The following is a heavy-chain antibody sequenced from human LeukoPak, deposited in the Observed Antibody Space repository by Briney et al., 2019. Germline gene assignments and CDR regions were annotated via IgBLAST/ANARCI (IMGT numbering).Heavy chain of an antibody. Sequence: AGGSLRLSCAASGFTFSSYSMTWVRQAPGKGLEWVSSISSSSSYIYYADSVKGRFTISRDNSKNTLYLQMNSLRAEDTAVYYCARGYCSSTSCSLGGFDYWGQGTLVTVSS. J-gene: IGHJ4*02. D-gene: IGHD2-2*01. CDR2: ISSSSSYI. CDR3: ARGYCSSTSCSLGGFDY. V-gene: IGHV3-21*04. CDR1: GFTFSSYS.